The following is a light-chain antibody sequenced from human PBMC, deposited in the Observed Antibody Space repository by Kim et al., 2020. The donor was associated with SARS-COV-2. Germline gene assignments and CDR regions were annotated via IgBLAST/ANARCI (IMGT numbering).Light chain of an antibody. CDR2: KSS. J-gene: IGKJ2*01. CDR1: HSISSW. Sequence: SASVGDRVTITCRASHSISSWLAWFQQKAGKAPKVLVYKSSILESGGPSRFSGSAAGTEFTLTISSLQPDDFATYYCQQYSNFPYAFGQGTMLAI. CDR3: QQYSNFPYA. V-gene: IGKV1-5*03.